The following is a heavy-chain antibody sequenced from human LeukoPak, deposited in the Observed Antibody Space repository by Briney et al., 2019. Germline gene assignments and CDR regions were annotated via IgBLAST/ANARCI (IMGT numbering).Heavy chain of an antibody. D-gene: IGHD3-22*01. CDR2: ISSSGGSV. CDR1: GFTFSSYA. V-gene: IGHV3-64*01. Sequence: GGSLRLSCAASGFTFSSYAMHWVRQAPGKGLEYVSAISSSGGSVYYANSVKGRFTISRDNSKNTLFLQMGSLRAEDTAVYYCARDAYDSSGYYPSYFGYWGQGTLVTVPS. J-gene: IGHJ4*02. CDR3: ARDAYDSSGYYPSYFGY.